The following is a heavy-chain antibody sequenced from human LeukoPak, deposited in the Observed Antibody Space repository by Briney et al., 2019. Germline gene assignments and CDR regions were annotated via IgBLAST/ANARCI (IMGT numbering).Heavy chain of an antibody. V-gene: IGHV3-48*02. CDR2: ITSSSSTI. CDR3: ARDNYYGSEDAFDI. Sequence: GGALRLSCAASVFTFSSYSMNWVRQAPGKGLEWISYITSSSSTIYYADSVKGRFTISRDNAKNSLYLQMNRLRDEDTAVYYCARDNYYGSEDAFDIWGQGTMVTVSS. D-gene: IGHD3-10*01. J-gene: IGHJ3*02. CDR1: VFTFSSYS.